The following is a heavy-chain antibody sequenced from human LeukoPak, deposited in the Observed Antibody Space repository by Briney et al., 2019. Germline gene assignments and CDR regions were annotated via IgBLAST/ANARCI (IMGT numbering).Heavy chain of an antibody. CDR3: TRANPLDGGNLYPFDS. CDR1: GFTFGSYW. V-gene: IGHV3-74*01. D-gene: IGHD4-23*01. CDR2: ISPDGRTT. Sequence: GGSLRLSCAASGFTFGSYWMHWVRLAPGEGLVWVSRISPDGRTTSYADSVEGRFTISRDNAKSTLYLQMNSLRAEDTAIYYCTRANPLDGGNLYPFDSWGKGTLVTVFS. J-gene: IGHJ4*02.